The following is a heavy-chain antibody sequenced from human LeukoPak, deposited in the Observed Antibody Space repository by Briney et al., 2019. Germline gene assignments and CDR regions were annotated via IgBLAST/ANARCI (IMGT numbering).Heavy chain of an antibody. CDR3: ASRLSITIFAEMDV. CDR2: ISSSSSYI. CDR1: GFTFSSYS. V-gene: IGHV3-21*01. D-gene: IGHD3-3*01. Sequence: GGSLRLSCAASGFTFSSYSMNWVRQAPGKGLEWVSSISSSSSYIYYADSVKGRFTTSRDNAKNSLYLQMNSLRAEDTAVYYCASRLSITIFAEMDVWGKGTTVTVSS. J-gene: IGHJ6*04.